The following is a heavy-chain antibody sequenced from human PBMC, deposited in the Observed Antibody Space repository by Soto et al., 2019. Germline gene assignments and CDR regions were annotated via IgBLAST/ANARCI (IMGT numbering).Heavy chain of an antibody. V-gene: IGHV1-18*04. CDR3: ARDGAHSTGWYDDFEQ. CDR1: GYTFISYS. Sequence: QVQLVQSGGEVKKPGASVNISCKATGYTFISYSITWVRQAPGQGLEWMGWISTYNGNTKYAQSLQGRVTLNRDPSTNTAFMEIRGLRSDDTAIYHCARDGAHSTGWYDDFEQWGQGTLVAVSS. J-gene: IGHJ4*02. D-gene: IGHD6-13*01. CDR2: ISTYNGNT.